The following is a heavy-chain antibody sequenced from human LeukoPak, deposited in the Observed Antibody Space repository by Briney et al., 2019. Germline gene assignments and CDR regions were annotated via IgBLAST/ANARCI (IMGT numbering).Heavy chain of an antibody. V-gene: IGHV1-3*01. CDR2: INAGNGNT. J-gene: IGHJ6*04. D-gene: IGHD4-17*01. CDR3: ARDSHPVTKGLYYYGMDV. CDR1: GYILTSYG. Sequence: ASVKVSRKASGYILTSYGMHWVRQAPGQRLEWMGWINAGNGNTKSSQKFQGRVTITRETSAKTAYMELSGLRSEDTAVYYCARDSHPVTKGLYYYGMDVWGKGTTVTVSS.